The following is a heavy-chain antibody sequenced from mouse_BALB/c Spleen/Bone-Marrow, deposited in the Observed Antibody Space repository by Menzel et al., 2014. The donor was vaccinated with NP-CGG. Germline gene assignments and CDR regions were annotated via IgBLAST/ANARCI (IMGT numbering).Heavy chain of an antibody. CDR2: INSNGGST. CDR1: GFTFSSYG. J-gene: IGHJ2*01. CDR3: ARDSNDY. Sequence: EVQLVESGGGLVQPGGSLKLSCPASGFTFSSYGMSWVRQTPDKRLELVATINSNGGSTYYPDSVKGRFTISRDNAKNTLYLQMSSLKSEDTAMYYCARDSNDYWGQGTTLTVSS. V-gene: IGHV5-6-3*01.